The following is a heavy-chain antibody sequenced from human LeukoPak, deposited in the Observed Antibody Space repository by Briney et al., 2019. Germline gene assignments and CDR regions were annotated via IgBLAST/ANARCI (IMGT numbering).Heavy chain of an antibody. CDR3: ARVALLWFVETSYYYYMDV. V-gene: IGHV1-18*01. D-gene: IGHD3-10*01. Sequence: ASVKVSCKASGYTFTSYGISWVRQAPGQGLEWMGWISAYNGNTNYAQKLQGRVTMTTDTSTSTAYMELRSLRSDDTAVYYCARVALLWFVETSYYYYMDVWGKGTTVTVSS. CDR2: ISAYNGNT. J-gene: IGHJ6*03. CDR1: GYTFTSYG.